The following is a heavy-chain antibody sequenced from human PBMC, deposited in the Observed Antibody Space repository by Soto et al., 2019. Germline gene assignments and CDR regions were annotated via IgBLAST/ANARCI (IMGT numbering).Heavy chain of an antibody. V-gene: IGHV1-8*01. D-gene: IGHD6-6*01. CDR2: MNPNSGNT. J-gene: IGHJ6*03. CDR3: ARQLVSYYYYYLDV. CDR1: GYTFTSYD. Sequence: ASVKVSCKASGYTFTSYDINWVRQATGQGLEWMGWMNPNSGNTGYAQKFQGRVTMTRNISISTAYMELSSLRSEDTAVYYCARQLVSYYYYYLDVWGKGTTVTVSS.